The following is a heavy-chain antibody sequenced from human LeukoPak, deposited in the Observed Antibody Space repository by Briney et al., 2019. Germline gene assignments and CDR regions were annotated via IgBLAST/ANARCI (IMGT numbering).Heavy chain of an antibody. CDR1: GFTFSSYA. J-gene: IGHJ4*02. CDR3: ARDLSGSVLDY. V-gene: IGHV3-30-3*01. CDR2: ISYDGSNK. Sequence: GGSLRLSCAASGFTFSSYAMHWVRQAPGKGLEWVAVISYDGSNKYYADSVKGRFTISRDNSKNTLYLQMNSLRAEDTAVYYCARDLSGSVLDYWGQGTLVTVSS. D-gene: IGHD1-26*01.